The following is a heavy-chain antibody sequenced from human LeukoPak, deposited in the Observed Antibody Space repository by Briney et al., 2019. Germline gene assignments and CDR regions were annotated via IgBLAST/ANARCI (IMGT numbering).Heavy chain of an antibody. Sequence: GGSLRLSCAASGFTFNSYLMSWVRQAPGKGLVWVSRIDGDGATTSYEDSVKGRFTVSRDNANNMVYLEMNSLRVEDTAVYYCTRDSGADRRYFDLWGRGTLVTVSS. V-gene: IGHV3-74*01. D-gene: IGHD7-27*01. CDR2: IDGDGATT. CDR3: TRDSGADRRYFDL. J-gene: IGHJ2*01. CDR1: GFTFNSYL.